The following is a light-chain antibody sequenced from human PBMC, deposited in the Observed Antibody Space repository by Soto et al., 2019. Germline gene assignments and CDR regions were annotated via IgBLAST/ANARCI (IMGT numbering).Light chain of an antibody. CDR1: SSDVGSYNL. Sequence: QSALTQPASVSGSPGQSITISCTGTSSDVGSYNLVSWYQQRPGKAPKLMIYEGSKRPSGVSNRFSGSKSGNTASLTISGLQAEDEADYYCCSYAGSSTLRFGGGTKVTVL. CDR3: CSYAGSSTLR. CDR2: EGS. J-gene: IGLJ3*02. V-gene: IGLV2-23*01.